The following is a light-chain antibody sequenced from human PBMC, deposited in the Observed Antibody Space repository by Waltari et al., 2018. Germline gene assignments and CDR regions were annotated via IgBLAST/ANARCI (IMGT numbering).Light chain of an antibody. J-gene: IGKJ1*01. Sequence: EIVFTQSPGTLSLSPGERAALSCSASQSIIKYLAWYQKKPGQAHRLLIYHTSIRAAGIPDRFSGSGSGTDVSLFISRLEPEDFAVYYCQHYVSLPATFGQGTKVEIK. CDR2: HTS. CDR1: QSIIKY. CDR3: QHYVSLPAT. V-gene: IGKV3-20*01.